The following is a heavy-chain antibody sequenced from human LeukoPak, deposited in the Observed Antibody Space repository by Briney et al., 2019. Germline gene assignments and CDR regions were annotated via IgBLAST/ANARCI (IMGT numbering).Heavy chain of an antibody. V-gene: IGHV1-69*13. D-gene: IGHD3-22*01. CDR2: IIPIFGTA. CDR3: ARVGNYYDSSGYPTPHFDY. Sequence: GASVKVSCKASVGTFSSYAISWVRQGPGQGLEWMGWIIPIFGTANYAQKFQGRVTITADESTSTAYMELSSLRSEDTAVYYCARVGNYYDSSGYPTPHFDYWGQGTLVTVSS. J-gene: IGHJ4*02. CDR1: VGTFSSYA.